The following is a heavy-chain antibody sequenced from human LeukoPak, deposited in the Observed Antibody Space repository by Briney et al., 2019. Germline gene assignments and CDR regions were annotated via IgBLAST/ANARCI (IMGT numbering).Heavy chain of an antibody. CDR2: IYNGGST. Sequence: PSETLSHTCTVSGGSVSSHYWNWIRQPAGKGLEWIGRIYNGGSTNYNPSLESRVTISLDRSKNQFSLKLTSVTAADTAVYYCANSISMDFQYWGQGTLVTVSS. CDR1: GGSVSSHY. J-gene: IGHJ4*02. V-gene: IGHV4-4*07. CDR3: ANSISMDFQY. D-gene: IGHD2/OR15-2a*01.